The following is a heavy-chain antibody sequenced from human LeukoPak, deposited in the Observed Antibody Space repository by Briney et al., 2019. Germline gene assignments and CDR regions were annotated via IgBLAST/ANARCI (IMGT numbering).Heavy chain of an antibody. CDR3: ATSRSANYYSGY. D-gene: IGHD4/OR15-4a*01. J-gene: IGHJ4*02. CDR1: DGSISSSSDY. CDR2: IHYIGNT. V-gene: IGHV4-39*07. Sequence: SETLSLTCTVFDGSISSSSDYWGWIRQPPGKGLEWIGSIHYIGNTYYNPSLESRITISVDTSQNQFSLKLNSVTAADTAVYYCATSRSANYYSGYWGQGTLVTVSS.